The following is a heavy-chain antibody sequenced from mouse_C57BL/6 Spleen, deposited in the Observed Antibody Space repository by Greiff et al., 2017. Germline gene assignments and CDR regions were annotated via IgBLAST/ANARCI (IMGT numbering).Heavy chain of an antibody. J-gene: IGHJ2*01. Sequence: EVQLQQSGPELVKPGASVKISCKASGYSFTGYYMNWVKQSHEKSLEWIGGFNPSTGGTTYNQKFKAKATLTVAKASSTDYMQLKSMTSEDYAVYNCARFGWDEYFDYWGQGTTLTVSA. CDR3: ARFGWDEYFDY. D-gene: IGHD4-1*01. CDR1: GYSFTGYY. CDR2: FNPSTGGT. V-gene: IGHV1-42*01.